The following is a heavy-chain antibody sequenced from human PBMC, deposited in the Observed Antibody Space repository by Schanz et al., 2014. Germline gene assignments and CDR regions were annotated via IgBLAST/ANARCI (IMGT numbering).Heavy chain of an antibody. CDR2: IGGSGDST. CDR1: GFSFSDYW. CDR3: ARDRVEASSYFDY. V-gene: IGHV3-23*04. J-gene: IGHJ4*02. D-gene: IGHD2-2*01. Sequence: EVQLVESGGGLVQPGGSLRLSCEGSGFSFSDYWMGWVRQAPGKGLEWVSGIGGSGDSTHYADSVKGRFIISRDNSKNTLYLQMNNLRAEDTAVYYCARDRVEASSYFDYWGQGTLVTVSS.